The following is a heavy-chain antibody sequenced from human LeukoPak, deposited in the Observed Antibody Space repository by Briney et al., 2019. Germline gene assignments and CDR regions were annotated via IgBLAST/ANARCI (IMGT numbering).Heavy chain of an antibody. J-gene: IGHJ5*02. Sequence: PSQTLSLTCTVSGDSLTNTEYYWSWIRQPPGKGLEWLGYMYYSGGASYSPSLKSRLTISLDTSKNQFSLKLRSVTAADTAVYYCARDRWFGEYNWFDPWGQGALVTVSS. D-gene: IGHD3-10*01. V-gene: IGHV4-30-4*01. CDR2: MYYSGGA. CDR3: ARDRWFGEYNWFDP. CDR1: GDSLTNTEYY.